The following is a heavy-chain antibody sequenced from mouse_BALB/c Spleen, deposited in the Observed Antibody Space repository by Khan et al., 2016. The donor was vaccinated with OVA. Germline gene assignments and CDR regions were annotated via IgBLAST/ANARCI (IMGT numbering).Heavy chain of an antibody. D-gene: IGHD2-10*02. CDR1: GYTFTSYF. CDR2: IYPGNVNT. V-gene: IGHV1S56*01. J-gene: IGHJ3*01. Sequence: QVRLQQSGPELVKPGASVRISCKASGYTFTSYFIHWVKQRPGQGLEWIGWIYPGNVNTEYNERFTGKATLTADKSSSTTYMQLSSLTSEDSVVYFCARAGYGSFAYWGQGTLVTVSA. CDR3: ARAGYGSFAY.